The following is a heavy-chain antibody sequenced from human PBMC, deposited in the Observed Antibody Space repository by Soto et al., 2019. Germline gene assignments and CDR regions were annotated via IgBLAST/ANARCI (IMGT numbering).Heavy chain of an antibody. CDR2: HYSGGST. Sequence: GGYLRLSCAISGFSGSSNYLSWVRQAPGKGLKWVSVHYSGGSTYYADSVQGRFTIPREKSNNTLYLQMRRVRAEDTAVYFCARHRHPRGTVGATSPLDPWGQGTQVTVSS. V-gene: IGHV3-53*01. D-gene: IGHD1-26*01. CDR1: GFSGSSNY. J-gene: IGHJ5*02. CDR3: ARHRHPRGTVGATSPLDP.